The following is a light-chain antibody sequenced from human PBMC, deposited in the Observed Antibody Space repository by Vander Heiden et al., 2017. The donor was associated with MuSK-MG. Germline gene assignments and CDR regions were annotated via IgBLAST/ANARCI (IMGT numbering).Light chain of an antibody. CDR1: SSDVGINNY. CDR3: RSYAGYNMV. CDR2: DVT. J-gene: IGLJ2*01. V-gene: IGLV2-8*01. Sequence: QSAVTRQRVASGGRRCSFPISVTGTSSDVGINNYVACYQQYQVKVTERRMYDVTKRPSGVPEFFSGTKPGTKASLTGSGLEAEDDSYYYCRSYAGYNMVFGGGTTLTVL.